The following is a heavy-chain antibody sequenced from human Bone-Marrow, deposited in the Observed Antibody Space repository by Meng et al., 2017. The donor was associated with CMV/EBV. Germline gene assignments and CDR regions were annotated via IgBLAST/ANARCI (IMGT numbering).Heavy chain of an antibody. CDR1: GFTFSSYA. D-gene: IGHD5-18*01. CDR3: ARGDTAMVSPDYYYGMDV. J-gene: IGHJ6*02. V-gene: IGHV3-30*04. Sequence: GESLKISCAASGFTFSSYAMHWVRQAPGKGLEWVAVISYDGSNKYYADSVKGRFTISRDNSKNTPYLQMNSLRAEDTAVYYCARGDTAMVSPDYYYGMDVWGQGTTVTVSS. CDR2: ISYDGSNK.